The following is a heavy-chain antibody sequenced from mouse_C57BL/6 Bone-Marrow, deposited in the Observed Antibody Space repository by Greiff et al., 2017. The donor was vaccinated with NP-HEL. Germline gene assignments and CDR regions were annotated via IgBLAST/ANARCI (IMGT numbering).Heavy chain of an antibody. CDR1: GFTFSDYY. J-gene: IGHJ2*01. CDR2: INYDGSST. CDR3: ARSYYYGSILDY. V-gene: IGHV5-16*01. D-gene: IGHD1-1*01. Sequence: EVKVVESEGGLVQPGSSMKLSCTASGFTFSDYYMAWVRQVPEKGLEWVANINYDGSSTYYLDSLKSRFIISRDNAKNILYLQMSSLKSEDTATYYCARSYYYGSILDYWGQGTTLTVSS.